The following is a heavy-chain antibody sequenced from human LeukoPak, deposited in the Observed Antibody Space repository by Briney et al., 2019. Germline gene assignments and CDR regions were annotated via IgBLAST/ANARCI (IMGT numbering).Heavy chain of an antibody. CDR3: ARDVEIANRETRPIDY. CDR2: INPNSGGT. D-gene: IGHD5-12*01. V-gene: IGHV1-2*02. Sequence: ASVKVSCKASGYTFTGYYMHWVRQAPGQGLEWMGWINPNSGGTNYAQKFQDRVTMTRDTSISTAYMELSRLRSDDTAVYYCARDVEIANRETRPIDYWGQGTLVTVSP. CDR1: GYTFTGYY. J-gene: IGHJ4*02.